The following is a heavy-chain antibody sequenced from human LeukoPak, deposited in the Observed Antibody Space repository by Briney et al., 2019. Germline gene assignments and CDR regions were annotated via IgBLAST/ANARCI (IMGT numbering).Heavy chain of an antibody. J-gene: IGHJ4*02. V-gene: IGHV4-39*07. CDR1: GGSISSSSYY. CDR2: IYYSGST. CDR3: ARVYASRIVGATTFDY. Sequence: SETLSLTCTVSGGSISSSSYYWGWIRQPPGKGLEWIGSIYYSGSTYYNPSLKSRVTISVDTSKNQFSLKLSSVTAADTAVYYCARVYASRIVGATTFDYWGQGTLVTVSS. D-gene: IGHD1-26*01.